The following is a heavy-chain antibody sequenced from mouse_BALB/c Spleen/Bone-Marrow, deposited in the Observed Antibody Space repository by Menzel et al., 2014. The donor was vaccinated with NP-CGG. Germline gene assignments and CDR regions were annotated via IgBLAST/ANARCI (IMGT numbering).Heavy chain of an antibody. Sequence: EVQLVESGGGLVKPGGSLKLSCAAFGFTFSDYYIYWVRQTPEKRLEWVATISDGGTYTYYPDTVKGRFTISRDNAKNNLYLQMNGLKSEDTAMYYCVRDGDYRYACFTYWGQGTLVTVSA. D-gene: IGHD2-14*01. CDR1: GFTFSDYY. CDR2: ISDGGTYT. V-gene: IGHV5-4*02. J-gene: IGHJ3*01. CDR3: VRDGDYRYACFTY.